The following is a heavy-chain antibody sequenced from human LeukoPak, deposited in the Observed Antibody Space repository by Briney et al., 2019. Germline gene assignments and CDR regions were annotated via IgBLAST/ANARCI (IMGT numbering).Heavy chain of an antibody. CDR2: ISSSGSTI. Sequence: RGGSLRLSCAASGFTLSDYYMSWVRQAPGGGLEWVSYISSSGSTIYYADSVKGRFTISRDNAKNSLYLQMNSLRAEDTAVYSCAELGITMIGGVWGKGTTVTISS. D-gene: IGHD3-10*02. V-gene: IGHV3-11*04. CDR3: AELGITMIGGV. CDR1: GFTLSDYY. J-gene: IGHJ6*04.